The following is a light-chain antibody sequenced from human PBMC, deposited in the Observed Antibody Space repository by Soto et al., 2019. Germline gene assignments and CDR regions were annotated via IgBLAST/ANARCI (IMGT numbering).Light chain of an antibody. J-gene: IGKJ1*01. CDR1: QSVLYSPNSKNY. CDR2: WAS. V-gene: IGKV4-1*01. Sequence: DIVMTQSPDSLAVSLGERATINCKSSQSVLYSPNSKNYLAWYQQKPGQPPKLLIYWASIRESGVPDRFTGSGSATDFTLTISSLQAEDVAVYYCHQSYGTPWTFGQGTKVDIK. CDR3: HQSYGTPWT.